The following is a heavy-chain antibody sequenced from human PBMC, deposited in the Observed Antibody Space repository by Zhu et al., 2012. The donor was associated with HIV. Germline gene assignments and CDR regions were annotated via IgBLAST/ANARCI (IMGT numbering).Heavy chain of an antibody. CDR2: VNHSGNT. CDR1: GGSLSGYY. Sequence: QVQLQQWGAGLLKPSETLSLTCAVYGGSLSGYYWSWIRQPPGKGLEWIGEVNHSGNTNYKPSLQSRVTISVDRSKNQFSLKLTSVTAADTAVYYCARLASDLTSGWGQGTLVTVSS. J-gene: IGHJ4*02. CDR3: ARLASDLTSG. D-gene: IGHD2-21*02. V-gene: IGHV4-34*02.